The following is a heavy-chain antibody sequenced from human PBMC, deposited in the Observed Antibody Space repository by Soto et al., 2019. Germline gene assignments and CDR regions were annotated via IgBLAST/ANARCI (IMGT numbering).Heavy chain of an antibody. D-gene: IGHD4-17*01. Sequence: QVQLQESGPGLVKPSQTLSLTCTVSGGSISSGGYYWSWIRQHPGKGLEWIGYIYYSGSTYYNPSLASRVTTSVNTSKNQGALKLSSVTAADTAVYYCARDQTTVTTFGTYGMDVWGHGTTVTVSS. CDR2: IYYSGST. J-gene: IGHJ6*02. CDR3: ARDQTTVTTFGTYGMDV. V-gene: IGHV4-31*03. CDR1: GGSISSGGYY.